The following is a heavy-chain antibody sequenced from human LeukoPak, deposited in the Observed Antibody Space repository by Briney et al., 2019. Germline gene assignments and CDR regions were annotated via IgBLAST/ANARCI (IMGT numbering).Heavy chain of an antibody. Sequence: QAGGSLRLSCAASGFTFDDYAMHWVRQAPGKGLEWVSGISWNSGSIGYADSVKGRFTISRDNAKNSLYLQMNSLRAEDTALYYCAKETYYAFDIWGQGTMVTVSS. V-gene: IGHV3-9*01. CDR2: ISWNSGSI. CDR1: GFTFDDYA. D-gene: IGHD3-10*01. CDR3: AKETYYAFDI. J-gene: IGHJ3*02.